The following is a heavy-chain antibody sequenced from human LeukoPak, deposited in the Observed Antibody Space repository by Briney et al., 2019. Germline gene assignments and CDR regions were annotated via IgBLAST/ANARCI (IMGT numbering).Heavy chain of an antibody. V-gene: IGHV1-8*01. J-gene: IGHJ4*02. CDR3: AREASGITMVRGVTTDY. CDR1: GYTFTSYD. D-gene: IGHD3-10*01. Sequence: ASVKVSCKASGYTFTSYDINWVRQATGQGLEWMGWMNPNSGNTGYAQKFQGRVTITADKSTSTAYMELSSLRSEDTAVYYCAREASGITMVRGVTTDYWGQGTLVTVSS. CDR2: MNPNSGNT.